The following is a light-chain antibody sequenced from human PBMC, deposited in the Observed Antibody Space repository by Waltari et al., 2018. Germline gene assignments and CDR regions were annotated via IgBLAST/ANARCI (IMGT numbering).Light chain of an antibody. J-gene: IGLJ3*02. CDR3: SSYTPSTTWV. CDR1: SSDVGHYNY. CDR2: GVS. Sequence: QSAPTQPPSVSGSPGQSVTISCTGSSSDVGHYNYVAWYQQHPGKAPKVLIYGVSSRPSGFSDRFSGSRSGNTASLTISGLQAEDEADYYCSSYTPSTTWVFGGGTRLTVL. V-gene: IGLV2-14*03.